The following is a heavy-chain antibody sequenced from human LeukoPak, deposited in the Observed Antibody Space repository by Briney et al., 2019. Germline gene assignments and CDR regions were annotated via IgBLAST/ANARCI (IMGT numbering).Heavy chain of an antibody. CDR3: AKDYHCSSTSCYVRAFDI. V-gene: IGHV3-23*01. CDR1: GFTFSSYA. CDR2: ISGSGGST. J-gene: IGHJ3*02. Sequence: PGGSLRLSCAASGFTFSSYAMSWVRQAPGKGLEWVSAISGSGGSTYYADSVKGRFTISRDNSKNTLYLQMNSLRAEDTAVYYCAKDYHCSSTSCYVRAFDIWGQGTMVTVSS. D-gene: IGHD2-2*01.